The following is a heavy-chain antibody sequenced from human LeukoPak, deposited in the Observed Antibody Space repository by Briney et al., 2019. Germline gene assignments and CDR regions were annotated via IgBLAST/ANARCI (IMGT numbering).Heavy chain of an antibody. D-gene: IGHD6-13*01. CDR2: INAGNGNT. CDR1: GYTFTSYA. CDR3: ARALRAAGTFDY. J-gene: IGHJ4*02. V-gene: IGHV1-3*01. Sequence: ASVKVSCKASGYTFTSYAMHWVRQAPGQRLEWMGWINAGNGNTKYSQKFQGRVTITRDTSASTAYMELSSLRSEDTAVYYCARALRAAGTFDYWGQGTLVIVSS.